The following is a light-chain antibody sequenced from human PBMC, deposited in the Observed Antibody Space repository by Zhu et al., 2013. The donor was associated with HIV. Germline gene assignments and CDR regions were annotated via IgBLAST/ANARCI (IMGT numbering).Light chain of an antibody. V-gene: IGLV2-14*01. CDR2: EVS. CDR1: SSDVGGYNY. J-gene: IGLJ1*01. Sequence: QSALTQPASVSGSPGQSITISCTGTSSDVGGYNYVSWYQHHPGQAPKLMIFEVSHRPSGVSNRFSGSKSGTTASLTVSGLQAEDEAAYYCSSYTTAGTLVFGTGTKVTVL. CDR3: SSYTTAGTLV.